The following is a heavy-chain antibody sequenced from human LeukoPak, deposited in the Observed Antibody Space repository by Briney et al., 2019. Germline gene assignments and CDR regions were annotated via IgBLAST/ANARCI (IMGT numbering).Heavy chain of an antibody. V-gene: IGHV3-48*04. J-gene: IGHJ4*02. CDR1: RFIFSTYS. D-gene: IGHD1-26*01. Sequence: GGSLRLSCGASRFIFSTYSMNWVRQAPGKGLEWVSYISSSGSTIYYADSVKGRFTISRDNAKNSLYLQMNSLRAEDTAVYYCARDSTEWELWGQGTLVTVSS. CDR3: ARDSTEWEL. CDR2: ISSSGSTI.